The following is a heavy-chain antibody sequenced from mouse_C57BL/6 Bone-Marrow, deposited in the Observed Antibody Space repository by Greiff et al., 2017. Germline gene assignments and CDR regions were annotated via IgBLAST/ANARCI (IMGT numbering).Heavy chain of an antibody. V-gene: IGHV1-69*01. Sequence: QVQLQQPGAELVMPGASVKLSCKASGYTFTSYWMHWVKQRPGQGLEWIGEIDPSDSYTNYNQKFKGKSTLTVDKSSSTAYMQLSSLTSEDSAVYYCARSTMITTRYFDVWGTGTTVTVSS. CDR2: IDPSDSYT. CDR1: GYTFTSYW. CDR3: ARSTMITTRYFDV. J-gene: IGHJ1*03. D-gene: IGHD2-4*01.